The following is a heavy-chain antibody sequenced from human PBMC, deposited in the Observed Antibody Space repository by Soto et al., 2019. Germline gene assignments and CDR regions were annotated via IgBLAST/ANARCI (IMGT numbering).Heavy chain of an antibody. J-gene: IGHJ4*02. CDR2: IKFDGSST. Sequence: EVQLVESGGGLVQPGGSLRLSWSASGFTFNKCWMHWVRQAPGKGLVWVSRIKFDGSSTGYADFVKGRFTISRDNAKNTLYLQMNRLRAEDTAVYYCVKELAGCGGDCLFSWGQGTLVTVSP. CDR1: GFTFNKCW. D-gene: IGHD2-21*02. CDR3: VKELAGCGGDCLFS. V-gene: IGHV3-74*01.